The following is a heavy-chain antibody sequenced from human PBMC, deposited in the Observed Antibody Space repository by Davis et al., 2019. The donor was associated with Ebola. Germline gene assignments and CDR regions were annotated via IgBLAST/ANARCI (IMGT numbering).Heavy chain of an antibody. D-gene: IGHD7-27*01. CDR1: GYTFTSYG. Sequence: SVKVSCKASGYTFTSYGISWVRQAPGQGLEWMGGIIPIFGTANYAQKFQGRVTITADKSTSTAYMELRSLRSDDTAVYYCARGGDWGSSWVDYWGQGTLDTVSS. V-gene: IGHV1-69*06. CDR3: ARGGDWGSSWVDY. J-gene: IGHJ4*02. CDR2: IIPIFGTA.